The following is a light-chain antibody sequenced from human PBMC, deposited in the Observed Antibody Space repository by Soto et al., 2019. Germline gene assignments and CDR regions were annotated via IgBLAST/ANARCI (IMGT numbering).Light chain of an antibody. J-gene: IGKJ5*01. CDR3: KVHAKLRPA. Sequence: ETDVTKSRSTLPGSPEESASLYCRASHSVSSDLAWYQQKPGQAPRLLIYGASTRAIGIPARFSCSGSGTELTLTCSIFMSEDLIVYCSKVHAKLRPAFGEGTRLEIK. CDR2: GAS. V-gene: IGKV3-15*01. CDR1: HSVSSD.